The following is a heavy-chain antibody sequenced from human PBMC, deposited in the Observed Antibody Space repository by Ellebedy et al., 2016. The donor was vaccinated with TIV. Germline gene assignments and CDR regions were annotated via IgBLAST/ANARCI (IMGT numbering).Heavy chain of an antibody. D-gene: IGHD1-26*01. CDR1: GFTFSSYA. V-gene: IGHV3-23*01. CDR3: AKDFLLGAAYYYYAMDV. J-gene: IGHJ6*02. Sequence: GESLKISCAASGFTFSSYAMCWVRQAPGKGLQWVSAISSGGGSTFYTDSVKGRLTISRDNSKNMLYLQLNSLRAEDTAVYYCAKDFLLGAAYYYYAMDVWGQGTTVSVPS. CDR2: ISSGGGST.